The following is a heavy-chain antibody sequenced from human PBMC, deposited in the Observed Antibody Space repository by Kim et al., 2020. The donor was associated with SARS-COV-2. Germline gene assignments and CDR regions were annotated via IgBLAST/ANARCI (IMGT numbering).Heavy chain of an antibody. CDR3: ASGDYYGSGSYNY. Sequence: GGSLRLSCAASGFTFSSYWMHWVRQAPGKGLVWVSRINSDGSSTSYADSVKGRFTISRDNAKNTLYLQMNSLRAEDTAVYYCASGDYYGSGSYNYWGQGTLVTVSS. V-gene: IGHV3-74*01. CDR1: GFTFSSYW. J-gene: IGHJ4*02. CDR2: INSDGSST. D-gene: IGHD3-10*01.